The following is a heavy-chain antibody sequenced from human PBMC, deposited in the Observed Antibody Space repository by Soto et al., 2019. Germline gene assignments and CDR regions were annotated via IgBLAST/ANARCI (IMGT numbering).Heavy chain of an antibody. Sequence: ASVKVSCKASGYRFTTHYIHWVRQAPGQGLEWMGRMNVDTGGTTYAHEFQGRVTMTRDTSIRTAYLEVSSVKSDDTAMYYCARDGNFALRGYSFGFDFWGQGTLVTVSS. CDR2: MNVDTGGT. V-gene: IGHV1-2*06. CDR3: ARDGNFALRGYSFGFDF. D-gene: IGHD5-18*01. CDR1: GYRFTTHY. J-gene: IGHJ4*02.